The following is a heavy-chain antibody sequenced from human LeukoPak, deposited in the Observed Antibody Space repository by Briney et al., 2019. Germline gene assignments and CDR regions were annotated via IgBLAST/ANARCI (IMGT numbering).Heavy chain of an antibody. Sequence: GGSLRLSCAAAGFTFSNYWMHWVRQAPGKGLVWVSHINSDGSSTSYADSVKGRFTISRDNAKNTLYLEVNTLRAEDTAVYYCARDGYCSGGKCYGSDYWGQGTLVIVSS. CDR3: ARDGYCSGGKCYGSDY. CDR1: GFTFSNYW. CDR2: INSDGSST. D-gene: IGHD2-15*01. V-gene: IGHV3-74*01. J-gene: IGHJ4*02.